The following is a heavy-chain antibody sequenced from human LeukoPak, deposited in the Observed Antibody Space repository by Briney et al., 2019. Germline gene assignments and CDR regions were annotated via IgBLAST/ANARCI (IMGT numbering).Heavy chain of an antibody. CDR1: GGSISNYY. CDR3: ARAGPRRDGYNADY. D-gene: IGHD5-24*01. Sequence: SETLSLTCTVSGGSISNYYWTWIRQPPGKGLEWIGFILSSGSTYYNPSLKSRVTISADTSNNQFSLKLNSVTAADTAVYYCARAGPRRDGYNADYWGQGTLVTVSS. V-gene: IGHV4-59*01. J-gene: IGHJ4*02. CDR2: ILSSGST.